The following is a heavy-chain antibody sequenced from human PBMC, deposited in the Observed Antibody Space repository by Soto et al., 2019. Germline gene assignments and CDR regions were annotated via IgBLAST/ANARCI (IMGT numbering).Heavy chain of an antibody. V-gene: IGHV4-59*01. CDR2: IYYSGST. D-gene: IGHD3-10*01. J-gene: IGHJ6*02. Sequence: PSETLSLTCTVSGGTISSYYWSLIRQPPGKGLEWIGYIYYSGSTNYNPSLKSRVTISVDTSKKQFSLKLSSVTAADTAVYYCARFRSYEKHTDVWGQGTTVTVSS. CDR3: ARFRSYEKHTDV. CDR1: GGTISSYY.